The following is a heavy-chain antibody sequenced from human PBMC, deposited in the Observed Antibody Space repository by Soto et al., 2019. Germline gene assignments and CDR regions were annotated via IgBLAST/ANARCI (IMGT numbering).Heavy chain of an antibody. CDR2: IYDSGST. D-gene: IGHD1-26*01. V-gene: IGHV3-53*01. Sequence: VQLVESGGGLMQPGGSLRLSCAASGFTVKNNYMAWVRQAPGKGLEWVSVIYDSGSTYFAGSVRGRFTISRDNSKNTLYLQMNSLRAEDTAVYYCARAPSGNYYFDSWGQGTLVTVSS. CDR1: GFTVKNNY. CDR3: ARAPSGNYYFDS. J-gene: IGHJ4*02.